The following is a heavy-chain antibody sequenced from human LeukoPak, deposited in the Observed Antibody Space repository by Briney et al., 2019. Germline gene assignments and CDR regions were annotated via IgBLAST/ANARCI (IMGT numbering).Heavy chain of an antibody. CDR1: GFTFANYA. J-gene: IGHJ1*01. CDR2: ITYDGGTT. Sequence: GGSLRLSCAASGFTFANYAMSWVRQAPGKGLEHVSSITYDGGTTYANSVKGRFTISRDNSKNTLYLQMGSLRDEDMSVYYCARDEAGYSSDWGQGTLVTVSS. D-gene: IGHD6-19*01. CDR3: ARDEAGYSSD. V-gene: IGHV3-64*01.